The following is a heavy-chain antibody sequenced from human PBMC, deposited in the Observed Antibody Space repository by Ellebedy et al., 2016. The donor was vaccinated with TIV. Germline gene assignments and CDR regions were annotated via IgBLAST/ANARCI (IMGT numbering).Heavy chain of an antibody. V-gene: IGHV1-46*04. CDR3: SRERGGDDYSNFDY. CDR1: AYIFTSYY. D-gene: IGHD4-11*01. J-gene: IGHJ4*02. Sequence: AASVQVSCKASAYIFTSYYMLWVRQAPRQGLEWMGIINPSGGSTSYAQKLQGRVTMTRDTSTSTIYMELSSLRSEDTAVYYCSRERGGDDYSNFDYWGQGTLVTVSS. CDR2: INPSGGST.